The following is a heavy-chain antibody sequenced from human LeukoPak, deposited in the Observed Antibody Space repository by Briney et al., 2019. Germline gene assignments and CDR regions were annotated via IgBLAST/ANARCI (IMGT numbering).Heavy chain of an antibody. V-gene: IGHV4-39*02. D-gene: IGHD2-15*01. CDR1: GGSISSSSYY. J-gene: IGHJ3*02. CDR3: ARDCSGGSCYGAFDI. CDR2: IYYSGST. Sequence: SETLSLTCTVSGGSISSSSYYWGWIRQPPGKGLEWIGSIYYSGSTYYNPSLKSRVTISVDTSKNQFSLKLSSVTATDTAVYYCARDCSGGSCYGAFDIWGQGTMVTVSS.